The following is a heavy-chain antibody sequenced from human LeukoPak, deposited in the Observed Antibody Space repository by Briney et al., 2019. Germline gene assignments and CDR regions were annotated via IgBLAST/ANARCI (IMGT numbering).Heavy chain of an antibody. V-gene: IGHV3-23*01. CDR2: ISGRTGST. CDR1: GFTFSTNA. Sequence: GGSLRLSCAASGFTFSTNAMSWVRQAPGKGLEWVSAISGRTGSTYYSDSVKGRFTISRDNSKSTLYLQMDTLRAEDTAVYYCAKCGNSGCHLIDYWGQGTLVTVSS. CDR3: AKCGNSGCHLIDY. D-gene: IGHD5-12*01. J-gene: IGHJ4*02.